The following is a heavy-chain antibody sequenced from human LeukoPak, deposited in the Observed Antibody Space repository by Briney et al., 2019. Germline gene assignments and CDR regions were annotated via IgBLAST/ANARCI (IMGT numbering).Heavy chain of an antibody. V-gene: IGHV1-2*02. CDR3: ARGGFDWLNYRGFDY. CDR1: GYTFTGYY. CDR2: INPNSGGT. J-gene: IGHJ4*02. D-gene: IGHD3-9*01. Sequence: GASVKVSCKASGYTFTGYYMHWVRQAPGQGLEWMGWINPNSGGTNYAQKFQGRVTMARDTSISTAYMELSRLRSDDTAVYYCARGGFDWLNYRGFDYWGQGTLVTVSS.